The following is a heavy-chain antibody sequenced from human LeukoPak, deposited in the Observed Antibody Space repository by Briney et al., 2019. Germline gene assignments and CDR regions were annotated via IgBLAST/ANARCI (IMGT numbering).Heavy chain of an antibody. CDR3: ARDADGYCSGGSCFNWFDP. CDR2: IWYDGSNK. J-gene: IGHJ5*02. V-gene: IGHV3-33*08. D-gene: IGHD2-15*01. Sequence: GGSLRLSCAASGFTFSSYAMHWVRQAPGKGLEWVAVIWYDGSNKYYADSVKGRFTISRDNSKNTLYLQMNSLRAEDTAVYYCARDADGYCSGGSCFNWFDPWGQGTLVTVSS. CDR1: GFTFSSYA.